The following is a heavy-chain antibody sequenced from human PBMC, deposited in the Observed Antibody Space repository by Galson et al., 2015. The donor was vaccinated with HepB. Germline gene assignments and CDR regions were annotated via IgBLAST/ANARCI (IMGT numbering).Heavy chain of an antibody. CDR2: LNHSGST. V-gene: IGHV4-34*01. D-gene: IGHD2-2*01. CDR1: RGSFSGYY. J-gene: IGHJ4*02. CDR3: AGGQGAMDY. Sequence: SLTCAVYRGSFSGYYWSWIRQPPGKGLEWIGELNHSGSTIYNPSLKSRVTISVDTSNNRFSLKLTSVTAADTAVYYCAGGQGAMDYWGQGTLVTVSS.